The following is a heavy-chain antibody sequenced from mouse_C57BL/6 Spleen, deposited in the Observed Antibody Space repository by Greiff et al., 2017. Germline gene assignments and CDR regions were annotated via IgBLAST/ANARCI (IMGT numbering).Heavy chain of an antibody. V-gene: IGHV5-15*01. D-gene: IGHD2-3*01. CDR3: ARHRDGYYLDY. CDR1: GFTFSDYG. CDR2: ISNLAYSI. Sequence: DVMLVESGGGLVQPGGSLKLSCAASGFTFSDYGMAWVRQAPRKGPEWVAFISNLAYSIYYADTVTGRFTISRENAKNTLYLEMSSLRSEDTAMYYCARHRDGYYLDYWGQGTTLTVSS. J-gene: IGHJ2*01.